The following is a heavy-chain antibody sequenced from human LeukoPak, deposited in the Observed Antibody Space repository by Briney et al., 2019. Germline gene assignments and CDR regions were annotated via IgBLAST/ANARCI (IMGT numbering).Heavy chain of an antibody. CDR3: ARDLSPRELLIY. CDR1: GLTVNSNY. V-gene: IGHV3-53*01. Sequence: GGSLRLSCAAPGLTVNSNYMSWVRQAPGKGLEWVSVIYSDGRTFYVESVKGRFTVSRDISKNTLYLQMNSLRAEDTAVYYCARDLSPRELLIYWGRGTLVTVSS. CDR2: IYSDGRT. J-gene: IGHJ4*02. D-gene: IGHD1-7*01.